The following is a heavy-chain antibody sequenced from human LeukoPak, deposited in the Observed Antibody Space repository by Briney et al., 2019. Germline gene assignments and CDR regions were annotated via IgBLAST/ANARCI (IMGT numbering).Heavy chain of an antibody. J-gene: IGHJ4*02. CDR3: ARVERYCSSTSCFPYYFDY. CDR1: GGSISSYY. D-gene: IGHD2-2*01. V-gene: IGHV4-59*01. CDR2: IYYSGST. Sequence: PSETLSLTCTVSGGSISSYYWSWIRQPPGKGLEWIGYIYYSGSTNYNPSLKSRVTISVDTSKNQFSLKLSSVTAADTAVYYCARVERYCSSTSCFPYYFDYWGQGTLVTVSS.